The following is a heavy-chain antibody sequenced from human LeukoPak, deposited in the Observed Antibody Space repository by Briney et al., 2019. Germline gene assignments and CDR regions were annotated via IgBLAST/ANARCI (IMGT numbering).Heavy chain of an antibody. CDR1: GFTFSSYG. D-gene: IGHD3-22*01. Sequence: PGRSLRLSCAASGFTFSSYGMHWVRQAPGKGLEWVAVIWYDGSNKYYADSVKGRFTTSRDNSKNTLYLQMNSLRAEDTAVYYCARDPQRLNPKYYFDYWGQGTLVTVSS. V-gene: IGHV3-33*01. J-gene: IGHJ4*02. CDR2: IWYDGSNK. CDR3: ARDPQRLNPKYYFDY.